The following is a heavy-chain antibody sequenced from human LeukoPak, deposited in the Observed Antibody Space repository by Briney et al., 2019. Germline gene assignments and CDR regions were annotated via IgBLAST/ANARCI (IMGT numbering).Heavy chain of an antibody. J-gene: IGHJ4*02. CDR3: ARDRENRNYGAYYFDY. CDR1: GGTFSSYA. CDR2: IIPILGIA. V-gene: IGHV1-69*04. D-gene: IGHD1-7*01. Sequence: SVKVSCKASGGTFSSYAISWVRQAPGQGLEWMGRIIPILGIANYAQKFQGRVTITADKSTSTAYMELSSLRSEDTAVYYCARDRENRNYGAYYFDYWGQGTLVTVSS.